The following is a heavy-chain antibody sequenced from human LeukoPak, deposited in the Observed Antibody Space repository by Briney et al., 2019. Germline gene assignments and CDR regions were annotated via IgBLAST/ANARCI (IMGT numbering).Heavy chain of an antibody. V-gene: IGHV4-59*12. CDR1: GGSISSYY. CDR3: AREGIVVVPAWFDP. Sequence: SETLSLTCTVSGGSISSYYWSWIRQPPGKGLEWIGYIYYSGSTNYNPSLKSRVTISVDTSKNQFSLKLSSVIAADTAVYYCAREGIVVVPAWFDPWGQGTLVTVSS. CDR2: IYYSGST. D-gene: IGHD2-2*01. J-gene: IGHJ5*02.